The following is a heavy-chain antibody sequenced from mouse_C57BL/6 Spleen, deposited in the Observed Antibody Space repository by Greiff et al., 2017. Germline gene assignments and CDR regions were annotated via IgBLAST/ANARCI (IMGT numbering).Heavy chain of an antibody. J-gene: IGHJ3*01. Sequence: QVQLKQSGAELVKPGASVKLSCKASGYTFTSYWMHWVKQRPGQGLEWIGMIHPNSGSTNYNEKFKSKATLTVDKSSSTAYMQLSSLTSEDSAVYYCARGGYDGYYTWFAYWGQGTLVTVSA. V-gene: IGHV1-64*01. CDR1: GYTFTSYW. CDR2: IHPNSGST. CDR3: ARGGYDGYYTWFAY. D-gene: IGHD2-3*01.